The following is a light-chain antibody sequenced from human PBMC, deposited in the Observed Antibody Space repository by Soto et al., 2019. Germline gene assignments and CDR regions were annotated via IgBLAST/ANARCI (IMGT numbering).Light chain of an antibody. V-gene: IGKV1-39*01. CDR3: QQGYTSAIT. CDR1: QSIGKH. Sequence: DIQMTQSPSSLSASVGDRFAVTCRASQSIGKHLNWYQQKPGKAPKFLIYASSSLQSGVPSRFSGSGSGTDFTLTINSLQPEDFATYYCQQGYTSAITFGQGTRLEI. J-gene: IGKJ5*01. CDR2: ASS.